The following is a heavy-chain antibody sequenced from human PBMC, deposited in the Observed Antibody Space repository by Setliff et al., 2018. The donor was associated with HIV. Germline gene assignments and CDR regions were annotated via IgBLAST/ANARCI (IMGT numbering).Heavy chain of an antibody. D-gene: IGHD6-19*01. CDR2: VHTTGSI. V-gene: IGHV4-61*09. CDR3: ARDGGGSGWSLGEFDF. J-gene: IGHJ4*02. Sequence: KASETLSLTCTVSGGSIRTGNYYWNWIRQPAGKGLEWIGHVHTTGSITYNPSLRSRVTISLDTSKNQVSLSLASVTAADTAVYYCARDGGGSGWSLGEFDFWGQGTPVTVSS. CDR1: GGSIRTGNYY.